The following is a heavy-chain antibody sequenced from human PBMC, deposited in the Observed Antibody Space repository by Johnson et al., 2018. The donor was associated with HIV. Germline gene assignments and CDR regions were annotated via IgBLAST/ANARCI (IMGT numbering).Heavy chain of an antibody. J-gene: IGHJ3*02. CDR2: IKEDGSEK. CDR3: ARPIARGASDI. D-gene: IGHD3-10*01. V-gene: IGHV3-7*05. CDR1: GFTFSSNW. Sequence: VRLVESGGGLVQPGGSLRLSCAASGFTFSSNWMNWVRQAPGKGLQWVANIKEDGSEKYYVDSVRGRFTISRDNAKNSLYLQMNSLSVEDTAVYYCARPIARGASDIWGQGTMVTVSS.